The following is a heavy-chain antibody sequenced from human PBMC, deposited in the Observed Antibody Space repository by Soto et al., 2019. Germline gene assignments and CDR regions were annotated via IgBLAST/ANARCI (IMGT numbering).Heavy chain of an antibody. CDR1: GDSISNLDYF. V-gene: IGHV4-30-4*01. Sequence: LSLTCSVSGDSISNLDYFWAWIRQPPGQALEYIGYIYKSATTSYNPSFESRVAISVDTSKSQFSLNVTSVTAADTAVYFCARGRYCLTGRCFPNWFDSWGQGALVTVSS. J-gene: IGHJ5*01. CDR3: ARGRYCLTGRCFPNWFDS. CDR2: IYKSATT. D-gene: IGHD7-27*01.